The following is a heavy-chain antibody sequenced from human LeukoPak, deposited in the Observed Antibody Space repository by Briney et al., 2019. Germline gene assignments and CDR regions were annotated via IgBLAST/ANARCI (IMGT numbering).Heavy chain of an antibody. CDR3: ARDKRHSYGKYFDP. D-gene: IGHD5-18*01. Sequence: PSETLSLTCSLSGDTLSTYYWNWIRQTPGRGLEWIGHISLGNSEYNPSLKSRVTISVDTSKNDFNLRLTSVTAADTALYFCARDKRHSYGKYFDPWSQGALVSVSS. V-gene: IGHV4-59*12. CDR2: ISLGNS. CDR1: GDTLSTYY. J-gene: IGHJ4*02.